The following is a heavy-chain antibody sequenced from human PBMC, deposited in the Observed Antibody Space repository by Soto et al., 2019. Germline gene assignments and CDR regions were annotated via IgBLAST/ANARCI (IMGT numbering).Heavy chain of an antibody. D-gene: IGHD6-13*01. CDR1: GYTFTSYY. CDR3: ARDEAAAGSPDY. J-gene: IGHJ4*02. Sequence: QVQLVQSGAEVKKPGASVKVSCKASGYTFTSYYMHWVRQAPGQGLEWMGIINPGGGSTSYAQKFKGRVTMTRDTSTSTVYMELSSLRSEDTAVYYCARDEAAAGSPDYWGQGTLVTVSS. CDR2: INPGGGST. V-gene: IGHV1-46*01.